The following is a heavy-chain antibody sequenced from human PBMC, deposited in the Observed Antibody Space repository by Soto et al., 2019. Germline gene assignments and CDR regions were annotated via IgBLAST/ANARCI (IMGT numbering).Heavy chain of an antibody. J-gene: IGHJ4*02. CDR1: GGSINSYY. CDR3: ARASSSGSYFFDY. Sequence: SETLSLTCTVFGGSINSYYWSWIRQPPGKGLEWIGYIYFSGSTNYNPSLKSRITISVDTSKNQFSLKLSSVTAADTAVYYCARASSSGSYFFDYWGQGTLVTVSS. V-gene: IGHV4-59*08. CDR2: IYFSGST. D-gene: IGHD3-22*01.